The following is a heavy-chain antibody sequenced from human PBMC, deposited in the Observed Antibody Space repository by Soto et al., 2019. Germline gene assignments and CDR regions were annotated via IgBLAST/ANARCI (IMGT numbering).Heavy chain of an antibody. CDR2: IYYSGST. V-gene: IGHV4-59*05. J-gene: IGHJ4*02. CDR3: ARGFDILTFGFCLDY. D-gene: IGHD3-9*01. Sequence: SETLSLTCSVSGGSVTSYYWSWIRQSAGKGLEWIGRIYYSGSTSYNPSLKSRVTISVDTSKNQFSLQVSSVTAADTAVYYCARGFDILTFGFCLDYWGQGTLVTVSS. CDR1: GGSVTSYY.